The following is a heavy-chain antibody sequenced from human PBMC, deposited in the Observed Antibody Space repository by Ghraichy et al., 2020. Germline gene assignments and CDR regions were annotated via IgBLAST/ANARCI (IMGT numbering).Heavy chain of an antibody. V-gene: IGHV6-1*01. Sequence: SQTLSLTCAISGDSVSSNSAAWNWIRQSPSRFLEWLGRTYSRSKWYRDYAVSMRSRITIDPDTSKNQFSLQVNSVTPEDTAVYYCARDLSARLDYWGQGTLVTVSS. CDR2: TYSRSKWYR. CDR1: GDSVSSNSAA. J-gene: IGHJ4*02. CDR3: ARDLSARLDY. D-gene: IGHD6-25*01.